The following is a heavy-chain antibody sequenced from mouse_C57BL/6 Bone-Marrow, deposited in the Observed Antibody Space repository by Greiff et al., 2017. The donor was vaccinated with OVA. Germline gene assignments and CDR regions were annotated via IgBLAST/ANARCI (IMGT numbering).Heavy chain of an antibody. J-gene: IGHJ2*01. CDR2: IYPGDGDT. V-gene: IGHV1-82*01. CDR1: GYAFSSSW. Sequence: VQRVESGPELVKPGASVKISCKASGYAFSSSWMNWVKQRPGKGLEWIGRIYPGDGDTNYNGKFKGKATLTADKSSSTAYMQLSSLTSEDSAVYFCVYGSSFLDYWGQGTTLTVSS. CDR3: VYGSSFLDY. D-gene: IGHD1-1*01.